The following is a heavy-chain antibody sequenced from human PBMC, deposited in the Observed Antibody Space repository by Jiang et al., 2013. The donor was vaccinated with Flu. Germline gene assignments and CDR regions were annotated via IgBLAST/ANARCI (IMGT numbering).Heavy chain of an antibody. D-gene: IGHD5-18*01. CDR3: ARGNNYGMGYYYYAMDI. J-gene: IGHJ6*04. Sequence: VRQAPGQGLEWMEGSIPIYGTANYAEKLQGRVTITADASTNTGYMELRSLRSEDTAVYYCARGNNYGMGYYYYAMDIWGNGTTVTVSS. V-gene: IGHV1-69*01. CDR2: SIPIYGTA.